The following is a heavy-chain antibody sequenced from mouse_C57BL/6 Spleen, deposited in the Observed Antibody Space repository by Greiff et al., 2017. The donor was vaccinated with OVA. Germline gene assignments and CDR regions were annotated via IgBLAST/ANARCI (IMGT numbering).Heavy chain of an antibody. CDR2: ISYDGSN. CDR1: GYSITSGYY. Sequence: EVKLVESGPGLVKPSQSLSLTCSVTGYSITSGYYWNWIRQFPGNKLEWMGYISYDGSNNYNPSLKNRISITRDTSKNQFFLKLNSVTTEDTATYYCARAGTNYAMDYWGQGTSVTVSS. CDR3: ARAGTNYAMDY. J-gene: IGHJ4*01. D-gene: IGHD4-1*01. V-gene: IGHV3-6*01.